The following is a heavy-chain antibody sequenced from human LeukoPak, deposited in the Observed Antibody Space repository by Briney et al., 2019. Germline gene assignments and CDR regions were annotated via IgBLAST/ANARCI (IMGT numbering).Heavy chain of an antibody. CDR1: GFTFSSYA. J-gene: IGHJ4*02. CDR3: AKGEGVLMVYAIDY. D-gene: IGHD2-8*01. CDR2: ISGSGGST. Sequence: PGGSLRLSCAASGFTFSSYAMSWVRQAPGKGLEWVSAISGSGGSTYYADSVKGRFTISRDNSKNTLYLQMNSLRAEDTAVYYCAKGEGVLMVYAIDYWGQGTLVTASS. V-gene: IGHV3-23*01.